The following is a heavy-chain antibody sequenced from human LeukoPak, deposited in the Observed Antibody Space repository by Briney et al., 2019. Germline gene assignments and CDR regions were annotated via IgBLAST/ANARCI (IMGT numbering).Heavy chain of an antibody. CDR1: GFTFSSYG. V-gene: IGHV3-30*18. D-gene: IGHD3-3*01. CDR2: ISYDGSNK. J-gene: IGHJ4*02. Sequence: GGSLRLSCAASGFTFSSYGMHWVRQAPGKGLEWVAVISYDGSNKYYADSVKGRFTISRDNSKNTLYLQMNSLRAEDTAVYYCAKDGWNGAVRSFFDYWGQGTLVTVSS. CDR3: AKDGWNGAVRSFFDY.